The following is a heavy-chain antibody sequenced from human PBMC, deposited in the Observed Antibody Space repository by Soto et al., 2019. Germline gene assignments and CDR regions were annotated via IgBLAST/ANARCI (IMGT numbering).Heavy chain of an antibody. CDR3: AKEYYGEGPFDS. D-gene: IGHD2-21*01. Sequence: VGSLRLSCAASGFSFSTYGMHWVRQAPGKGLEWVATISYDGNKEYYADSVKGRFITSRDNSKNTLYLQIHSLRGDDTAVYYCAKEYYGEGPFDSWGQGALVTVSS. CDR1: GFSFSTYG. J-gene: IGHJ4*02. CDR2: ISYDGNKE. V-gene: IGHV3-30*18.